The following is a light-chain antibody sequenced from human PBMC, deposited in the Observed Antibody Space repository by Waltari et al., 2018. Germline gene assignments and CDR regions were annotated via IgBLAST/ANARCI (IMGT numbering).Light chain of an antibody. V-gene: IGKV1-NL1*01. CDR2: AAS. CDR1: QGISNS. Sequence: DIQMTQSPSSLSASVGDRVTIICRASQGISNSLAWYQQKPGKAPKLLLYAASRLESGVPSRFSGSGSGTDYTLIINSLQPEDFATYYCQQYYSTPPTFGQGTKVEIK. CDR3: QQYYSTPPT. J-gene: IGKJ1*01.